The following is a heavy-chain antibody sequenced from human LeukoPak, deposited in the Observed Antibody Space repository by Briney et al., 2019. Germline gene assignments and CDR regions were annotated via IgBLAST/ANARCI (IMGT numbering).Heavy chain of an antibody. CDR2: IKQDGSEK. Sequence: GGSLRLSCAASGFTFSSYWMSWVRQAPGKGLEWVANIKQDGSEKYYVGSVKGRFTISRDNAKNSLYLQMNSLRAEDTAVYYCAREALRYFDWLPSPGDYWGQGTLVTVSS. V-gene: IGHV3-7*01. D-gene: IGHD3-9*01. CDR1: GFTFSSYW. J-gene: IGHJ4*02. CDR3: AREALRYFDWLPSPGDY.